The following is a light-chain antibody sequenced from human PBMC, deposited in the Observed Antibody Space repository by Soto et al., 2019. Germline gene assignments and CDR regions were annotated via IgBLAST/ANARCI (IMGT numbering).Light chain of an antibody. J-gene: IGLJ3*02. CDR2: VNSDGSH. CDR3: QTWEV. CDR1: SGHSSYA. V-gene: IGLV4-69*01. Sequence: QLVVTQSPSASASLGASVKLTCTLSSGHSSYAIAWHQQQPEKGPRYLMKVNSDGSHSKGDGIPDRFSGSSSGAERYLTISSLQSEDEADYYCQTWEVFGGGTKLTVL.